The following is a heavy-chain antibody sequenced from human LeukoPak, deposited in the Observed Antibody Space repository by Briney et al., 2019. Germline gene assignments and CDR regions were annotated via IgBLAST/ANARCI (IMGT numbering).Heavy chain of an antibody. CDR2: ISNDSVDK. CDR3: ARRDWVSGAVRAFDI. Sequence: KAGGSLRLSCVGSGFMFSDYYMSWIRQAPGKGLEWVSYISNDSVDKYYVDSVRGRCTISRDNAKKSMYLQMSGLRVEDTAVYYCARRDWVSGAVRAFDIWGQGTMVTVSS. V-gene: IGHV3-11*04. CDR1: GFMFSDYY. D-gene: IGHD3-3*01. J-gene: IGHJ3*02.